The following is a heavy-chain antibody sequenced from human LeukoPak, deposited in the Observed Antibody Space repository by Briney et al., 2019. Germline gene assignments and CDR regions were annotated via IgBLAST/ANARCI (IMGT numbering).Heavy chain of an antibody. CDR3: TKGNWGNAFDI. D-gene: IGHD7-27*01. CDR1: GFTFSSYS. Sequence: GGSLRLSCAASGFTFSSYSMNWVRQAPGKGLEWVSYISSSSSTIYYADSVKGRFTISRDNAKNSLYLQMSSLRDEDMALYYCTKGNWGNAFDIWGQGTMVTVSS. V-gene: IGHV3-48*02. CDR2: ISSSSSTI. J-gene: IGHJ3*02.